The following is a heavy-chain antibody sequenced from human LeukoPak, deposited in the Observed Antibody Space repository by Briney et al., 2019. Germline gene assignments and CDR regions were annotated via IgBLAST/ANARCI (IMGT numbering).Heavy chain of an antibody. CDR2: ISYDGSNK. CDR1: GFTFSTYA. D-gene: IGHD1-14*01. V-gene: IGHV3-30*04. CDR3: AGEEAVPERQTAFDY. J-gene: IGHJ4*02. Sequence: GRSLRLSCAASGFTFSTYAMHWVRQAPGKGLEWVAVISYDGSNKYYAHSVKGRFTISRDNSKNTVYLQMNSLRAEDTEVYYCAGEEAVPERQTAFDYWGRGTLVTVSS.